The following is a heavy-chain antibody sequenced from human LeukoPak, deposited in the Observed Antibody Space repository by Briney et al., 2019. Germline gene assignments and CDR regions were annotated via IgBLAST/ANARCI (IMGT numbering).Heavy chain of an antibody. CDR1: GFTYRNHG. Sequence: GGSLRPSCAASGFTYRNHGMHWVRQAPGKGLEWVAVIWYDGSNQYYADSVKGRFTISRDNSKNTLYLQMSSLRAEDTAIYYCARDIAARRLDYWGQGTLVTVSS. CDR3: ARDIAARRLDY. CDR2: IWYDGSNQ. J-gene: IGHJ4*02. D-gene: IGHD6-6*01. V-gene: IGHV3-33*01.